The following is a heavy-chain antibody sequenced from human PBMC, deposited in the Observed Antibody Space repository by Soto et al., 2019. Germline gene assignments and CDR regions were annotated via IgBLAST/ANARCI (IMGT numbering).Heavy chain of an antibody. J-gene: IGHJ4*02. V-gene: IGHV4-34*01. CDR3: ARGTYYYDSSGYFAY. CDR1: GGSFSGYY. D-gene: IGHD3-22*01. CDR2: INHSGST. Sequence: QVQLQQWGAGLLKPSETLSLTCAVYGGSFSGYYWNWIRQPPGKGLEWIGEINHSGSTNYNPSLKSRVTISVDTSKNQFSLKLSSVTAADTAVYSCARGTYYYDSSGYFAYWGQGTLVTVSS.